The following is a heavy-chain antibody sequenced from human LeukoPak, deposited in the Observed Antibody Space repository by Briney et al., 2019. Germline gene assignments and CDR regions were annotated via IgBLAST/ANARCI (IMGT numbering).Heavy chain of an antibody. CDR3: AKAYDYVWGSYRPRPYDY. CDR2: ISGSGGST. CDR1: GFTFSSYA. J-gene: IGHJ4*02. V-gene: IGHV3-23*01. Sequence: QPGGSLGLSCAASGFTFSSYAMSWVRQAPGKGLEWVSAISGSGGSTYYADSVKGRFTISRDNSKNTLYLQMNSLRAEDTAVYYCAKAYDYVWGSYRPRPYDYWGQGTLVTVSS. D-gene: IGHD3-16*02.